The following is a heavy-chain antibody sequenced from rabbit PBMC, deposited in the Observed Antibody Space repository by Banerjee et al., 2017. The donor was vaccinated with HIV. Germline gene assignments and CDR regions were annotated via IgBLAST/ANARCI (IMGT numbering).Heavy chain of an antibody. Sequence: QEQLVESGGGLVTLGGSLKLSCKASGIDFSSYGISWVRQAPGKGLEWIGCIYTGYGSTYYASWAKGRFTISKTSSTTVTLQMTSLTAADTATYFCARDPYNANSNYVTLWGPGTLVTVS. CDR2: IYTGYGST. V-gene: IGHV1S45*01. CDR3: ARDPYNANSNYVTL. J-gene: IGHJ6*01. CDR1: GIDFSSYG. D-gene: IGHD8-1*01.